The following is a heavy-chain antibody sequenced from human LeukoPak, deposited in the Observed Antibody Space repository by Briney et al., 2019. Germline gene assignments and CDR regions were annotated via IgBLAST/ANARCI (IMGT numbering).Heavy chain of an antibody. J-gene: IGHJ4*02. CDR2: ISYDGSKT. CDR3: AKETDHGDFDY. D-gene: IGHD4-17*01. V-gene: IGHV3-30*18. Sequence: GGSLRLSCAASGFTFSRYGMHWARKAPGKGREWMADISYDGSKTYYADSVKGRFTISRDNSKNTLYLQMNSLRAEDTAVYYCAKETDHGDFDYWGQGTLVTVSS. CDR1: GFTFSRYG.